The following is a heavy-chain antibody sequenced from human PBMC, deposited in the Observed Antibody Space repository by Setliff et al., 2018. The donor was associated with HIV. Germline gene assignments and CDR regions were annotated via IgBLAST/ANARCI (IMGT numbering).Heavy chain of an antibody. J-gene: IGHJ4*02. CDR1: GFTFGDYP. V-gene: IGHV3-30*02. CDR3: VIGDRYSTGWGFDY. D-gene: IGHD6-19*01. Sequence: PGGSLRLSCTTSGFTFGDYPMGWFRQAPGKGLEWVAFIWFDGSSKYYADSVKGRFTISRDNSKSTLYLQMNSLRVEDTAVYYCVIGDRYSTGWGFDYWGQGTLVTVSS. CDR2: IWFDGSSK.